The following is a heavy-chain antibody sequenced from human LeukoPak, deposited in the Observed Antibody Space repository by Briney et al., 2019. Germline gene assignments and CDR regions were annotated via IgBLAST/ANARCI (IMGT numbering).Heavy chain of an antibody. CDR1: GFTFSHYW. D-gene: IGHD6-13*01. V-gene: IGHV3-74*01. Sequence: GGSLRLSCAASGFTFSHYWMHWVRHAPGKGLVWVSRIYNDGSSTSYADSVKGRFTISRDNSKNTLYLQMNSLRAEDTAVYYCAKDQREYSSSGGYWGQGTLVTVSS. CDR3: AKDQREYSSSGGY. CDR2: IYNDGSST. J-gene: IGHJ4*02.